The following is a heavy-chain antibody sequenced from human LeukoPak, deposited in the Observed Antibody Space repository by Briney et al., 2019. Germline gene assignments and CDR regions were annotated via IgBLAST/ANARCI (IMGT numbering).Heavy chain of an antibody. Sequence: GGSLRLSCAASGFAFSSYDIHWVRHVSGKGLEWVSAIGHAGDTYYADSVKGRFTISIEDAKNYFFLQMNSLRAGDTAVYFCAALGDSIYWGQGTLVTVSS. J-gene: IGHJ4*02. V-gene: IGHV3-13*01. CDR3: AALGDSIY. CDR2: IGHAGDT. D-gene: IGHD1-26*01. CDR1: GFAFSSYD.